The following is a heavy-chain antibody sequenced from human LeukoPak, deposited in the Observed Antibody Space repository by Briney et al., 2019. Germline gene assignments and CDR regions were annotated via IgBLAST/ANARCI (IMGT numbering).Heavy chain of an antibody. CDR2: IIPIFGTA. CDR3: ARYTKGSLYNPPGGSGEDDAFDI. D-gene: IGHD6-19*01. V-gene: IGHV1-69*05. J-gene: IGHJ3*02. CDR1: GGTFSSYA. Sequence: GASVKVSCKASGGTFSSYAISWVRQAPGQGLEWTGAIIPIFGTANYAQKFQGRVTITTDESTSTAYMELSSLRSEDTAVYYCARYTKGSLYNPPGGSGEDDAFDIWGQGTMVTVSS.